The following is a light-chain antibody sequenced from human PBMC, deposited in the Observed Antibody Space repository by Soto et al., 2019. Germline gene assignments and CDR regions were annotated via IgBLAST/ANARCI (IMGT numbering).Light chain of an antibody. Sequence: DIQMTQSPSTLSASVGDRVTITCRASQNINSWLAWYQQKPGKAPNLLIYDASSLVSGVPSRFSGSGSGTEFTLTISSLQPDDFATYYCQHYNSYSEAFGQGTKVDIK. J-gene: IGKJ1*01. CDR1: QNINSW. CDR2: DAS. CDR3: QHYNSYSEA. V-gene: IGKV1-5*01.